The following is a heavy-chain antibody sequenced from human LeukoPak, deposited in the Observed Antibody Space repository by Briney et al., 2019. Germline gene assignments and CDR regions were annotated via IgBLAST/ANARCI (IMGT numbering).Heavy chain of an antibody. V-gene: IGHV4-34*01. Sequence: SETLSLTCAVYGGSFSGYYWSWIRQPPGKGLEWIGEINHSGSTNYNPSLKSRVTISVDTSKSQFSLKLSSVTAADTAVYYCARGCHYDFWSGYYKGGLDYWGQGTLVTVSS. J-gene: IGHJ4*02. CDR1: GGSFSGYY. D-gene: IGHD3-3*01. CDR3: ARGCHYDFWSGYYKGGLDY. CDR2: INHSGST.